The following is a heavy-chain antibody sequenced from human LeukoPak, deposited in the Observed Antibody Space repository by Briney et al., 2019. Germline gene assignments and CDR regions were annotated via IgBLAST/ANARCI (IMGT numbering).Heavy chain of an antibody. J-gene: IGHJ4*02. CDR1: GGSISSYY. CDR2: IYYSGST. D-gene: IGHD3-22*01. V-gene: IGHV4-59*01. Sequence: SETLSLTCTVSGGSISSYYWSWIRQPPGKGLEWIGYIYYSGSTNYNPSLKSRVTISVDTSKNQFSLKLSSATAADTAVYYCARGGPAYNYYDSSGSFDYWGQGTLVTVSS. CDR3: ARGGPAYNYYDSSGSFDY.